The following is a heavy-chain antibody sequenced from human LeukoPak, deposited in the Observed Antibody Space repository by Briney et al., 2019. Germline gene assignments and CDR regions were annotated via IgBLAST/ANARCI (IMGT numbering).Heavy chain of an antibody. J-gene: IGHJ4*02. Sequence: GGSLRLSCAASGFTFRNYCMTWVRQVPGKGLEWVANIKQDGSEKYYVDSVKGRFTISRDNAKNSLYLQMNSLRAEDTAVYYCARAVSYYDSSGLYYFDYWGQGTLVTVSS. CDR2: IKQDGSEK. V-gene: IGHV3-7*01. D-gene: IGHD3-22*01. CDR1: GFTFRNYC. CDR3: ARAVSYYDSSGLYYFDY.